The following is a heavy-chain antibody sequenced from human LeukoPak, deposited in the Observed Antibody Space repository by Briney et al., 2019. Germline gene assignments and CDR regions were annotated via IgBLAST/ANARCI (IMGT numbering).Heavy chain of an antibody. D-gene: IGHD6-19*01. V-gene: IGHV3-23*01. J-gene: IGHJ4*02. CDR1: GFSVNSFG. Sequence: GGSLRLSCAVSGFSVNSFGMSWVRQAPGKGLEWISAISINGETTWYADSVKGRFIISRDNSKNALYLQLSSLRVEDTAVYYCAQRFSSGWYPNWGQGSLVSVSS. CDR2: ISINGETT. CDR3: AQRFSSGWYPN.